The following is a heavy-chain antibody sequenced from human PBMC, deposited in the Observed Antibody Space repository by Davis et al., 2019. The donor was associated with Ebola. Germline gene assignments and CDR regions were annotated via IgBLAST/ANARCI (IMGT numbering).Heavy chain of an antibody. CDR1: GFIFSSYA. CDR2: ISVRSIT. CDR3: AKVHPPTTVTTGWFDP. V-gene: IGHV3-23*01. Sequence: GESLKISCAAPGFIFSSYAMSWVRQAPGKGLEWVSSISVRSITYHADSVKGRFTISRDNSKNTLYLQMNSLRAEDTAVYYCAKVHPPTTVTTGWFDPWGQGTLVTVSS. J-gene: IGHJ5*02. D-gene: IGHD4-17*01.